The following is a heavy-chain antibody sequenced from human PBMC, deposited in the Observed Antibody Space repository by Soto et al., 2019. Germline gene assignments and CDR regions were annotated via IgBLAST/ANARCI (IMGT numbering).Heavy chain of an antibody. V-gene: IGHV3-23*01. Sequence: EVQLLESGGGLVQPGGSLRLSCAASGFTFSSYAMSWVRQAPGKGLEWVSAISGSGGSTYYADSVKGRFTISRDNSKNKLYLQMNSLRAEDTAVYYCAKDSGGYCTNGVCFHFDYWGQGTLVTVSS. CDR2: ISGSGGST. CDR3: AKDSGGYCTNGVCFHFDY. J-gene: IGHJ4*02. CDR1: GFTFSSYA. D-gene: IGHD2-8*01.